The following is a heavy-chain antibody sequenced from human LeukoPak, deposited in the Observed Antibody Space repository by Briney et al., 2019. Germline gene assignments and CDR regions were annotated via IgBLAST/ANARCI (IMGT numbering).Heavy chain of an antibody. J-gene: IGHJ3*02. D-gene: IGHD6-13*01. CDR3: ACIAAARTDAFDI. Sequence: ASVKVSCKASGYTFTGYYMHWVRQAPGQGLEWMGWINPNSGGTNYAQKFQGRVTMTRDTSISTAYMELSRLRSDDTAVYYCACIAAARTDAFDIWGQGTMVTVSS. V-gene: IGHV1-2*02. CDR2: INPNSGGT. CDR1: GYTFTGYY.